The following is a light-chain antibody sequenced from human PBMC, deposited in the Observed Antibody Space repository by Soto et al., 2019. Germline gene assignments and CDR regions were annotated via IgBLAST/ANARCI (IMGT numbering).Light chain of an antibody. J-gene: IGKJ1*01. CDR1: QAISNY. CDR2: ATS. Sequence: LQRTQSPSSLSAPVVSRSTLTCRASQAISNYLAWYQHKPGRVPEILIYATSTLQSGVKSRFSGSGSGTEFTLTIRSLQPEDVATYYCKKYNTARWTVGHGTLVDI. CDR3: KKYNTARWT. V-gene: IGKV1-27*01.